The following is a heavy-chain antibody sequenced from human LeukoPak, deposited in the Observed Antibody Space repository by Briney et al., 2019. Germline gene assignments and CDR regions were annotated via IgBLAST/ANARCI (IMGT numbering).Heavy chain of an antibody. V-gene: IGHV1-18*01. J-gene: IGHJ3*02. CDR3: ARDVKYAFDM. Sequence: ASVKVSCKASGYTFTSYGISWVRQAPGQGLEWMGWISAYNGNTNYAQKLQGRVTLTTETSTSTAFMELRSLRSDDTAVYYCARDVKYAFDMWGQGTMVTVSS. CDR1: GYTFTSYG. CDR2: ISAYNGNT.